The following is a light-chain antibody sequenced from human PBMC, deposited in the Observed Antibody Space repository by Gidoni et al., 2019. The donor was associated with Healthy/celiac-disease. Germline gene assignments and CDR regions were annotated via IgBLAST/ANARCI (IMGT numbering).Light chain of an antibody. CDR3: QQYNNWPPLT. Sequence: DIVMTQSPATLSVSPGERATISCRASQSVSSNLAWYQQQPGQAPRLLIYGASTRATGIPARFSGSGSGTEFTLTISSLQSEDFSVYYCQQYNNWPPLTFGQGTRLEIK. V-gene: IGKV3-15*01. J-gene: IGKJ5*01. CDR1: QSVSSN. CDR2: GAS.